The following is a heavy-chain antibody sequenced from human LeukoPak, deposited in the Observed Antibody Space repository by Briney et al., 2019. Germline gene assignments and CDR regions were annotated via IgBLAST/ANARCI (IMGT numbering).Heavy chain of an antibody. V-gene: IGHV4-39*07. CDR2: IYYSGTT. Sequence: PSETLSLTCTVSSGSISSSSYFWGWIRQLPGKGLEWIGSIYYSGTTYYNPSLKSRVTISVDTSKNQFSLKLSSVTAADTAVYYCARTVQQLVPPPLHYYYYYMDVWGKGTTVTVSS. CDR3: ARTVQQLVPPPLHYYYYYMDV. J-gene: IGHJ6*03. D-gene: IGHD6-6*01. CDR1: SGSISSSSYF.